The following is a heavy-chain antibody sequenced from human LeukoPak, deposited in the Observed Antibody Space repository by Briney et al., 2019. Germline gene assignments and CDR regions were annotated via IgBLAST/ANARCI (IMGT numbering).Heavy chain of an antibody. CDR3: ARHTAAAGTYRYYYGMDV. D-gene: IGHD6-13*01. Sequence: GESLQISCQGSGYSFTSYWIGWVRQVPGKGLEWMGIIYPGDSDTRYSPSFQGQVTISADKSISTAYLQWSSLKASDTAMYYCARHTAAAGTYRYYYGMDVWGQGTTVTVSS. V-gene: IGHV5-51*01. CDR2: IYPGDSDT. J-gene: IGHJ6*02. CDR1: GYSFTSYW.